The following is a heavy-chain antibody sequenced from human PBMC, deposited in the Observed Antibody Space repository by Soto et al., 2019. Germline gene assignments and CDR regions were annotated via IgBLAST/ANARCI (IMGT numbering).Heavy chain of an antibody. CDR2: ISSSSSYI. V-gene: IGHV3-21*01. Sequence: EVQLVESGGGLVKPGGSLRLSCAASGFTFSSYSMNWVRQAPGKGLEWVSSISSSSSYIYYADSVKGRFTISRDNAKNSLYLQMNSLRVEDTAVYYCARDLVGIRYFDLWGRGTLVTVSS. J-gene: IGHJ2*01. CDR3: ARDLVGIRYFDL. CDR1: GFTFSSYS. D-gene: IGHD2-2*01.